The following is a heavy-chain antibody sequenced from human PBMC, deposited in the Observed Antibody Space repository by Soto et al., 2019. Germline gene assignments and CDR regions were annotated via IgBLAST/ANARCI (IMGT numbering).Heavy chain of an antibody. CDR1: GGTFSSYA. Sequence: SVKVSCKASGGTFSSYAISWVRQAPGQGLEWMGGIIPIFGTANYARKFQGRVTITADESTSTAYMELSSLRSEDTAVYYCARGNMVRGVIKGYYYGMDVWGQGTTVTVSS. CDR2: IIPIFGTA. CDR3: ARGNMVRGVIKGYYYGMDV. V-gene: IGHV1-69*13. D-gene: IGHD3-10*01. J-gene: IGHJ6*02.